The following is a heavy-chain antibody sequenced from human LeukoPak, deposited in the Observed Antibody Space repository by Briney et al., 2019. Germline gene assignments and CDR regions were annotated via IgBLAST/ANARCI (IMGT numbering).Heavy chain of an antibody. CDR1: GGSISSSSYY. CDR3: ARGGYHAYYLDY. Sequence: SETLSLTCTVSGGSISSSSYYWGWIRQPPGKGLEWIGSIYYSGSTYYNPSLKSRVTISVDTSKNQFSLKLSSVTAADTAVYYCARGGYHAYYLDYWGQGSLVTVSS. V-gene: IGHV4-39*01. D-gene: IGHD5-18*01. J-gene: IGHJ4*02. CDR2: IYYSGST.